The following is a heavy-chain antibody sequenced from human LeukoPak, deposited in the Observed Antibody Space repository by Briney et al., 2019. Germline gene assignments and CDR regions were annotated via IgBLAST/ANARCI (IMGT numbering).Heavy chain of an antibody. J-gene: IGHJ3*02. CDR1: GFTFSSYA. CDR2: ISYDGSNK. D-gene: IGHD6-6*01. CDR3: ARSSRAFDI. V-gene: IGHV3-30*04. Sequence: PGGSLRLSCAASGFTFSSYAMRWVRQAPGKGLEWVAVISYDGSNKYYADSVKGRFTISRDNSKNTLYLQMNSLRAEDTAVYYCARSSRAFDIWGQGTMVTVSS.